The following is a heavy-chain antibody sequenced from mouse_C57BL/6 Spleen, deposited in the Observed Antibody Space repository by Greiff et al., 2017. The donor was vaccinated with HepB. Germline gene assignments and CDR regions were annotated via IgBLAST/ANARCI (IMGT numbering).Heavy chain of an antibody. V-gene: IGHV1-64*01. D-gene: IGHD1-1*01. CDR3: AREVLRYPYAMDY. J-gene: IGHJ4*01. Sequence: QVHVKQPGAELVKPGASVKLSCKASGYTFTSYWMHWVKQRPGQGLEWIGMIHPNSGSTNYNEKFKSKATLTVDKSSSTAYMQLSSLTSEDSAVYYCAREVLRYPYAMDYWGQGTSVTVSS. CDR1: GYTFTSYW. CDR2: IHPNSGST.